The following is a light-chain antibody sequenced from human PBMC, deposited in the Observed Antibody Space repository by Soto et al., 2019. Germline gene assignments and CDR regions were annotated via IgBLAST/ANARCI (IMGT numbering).Light chain of an antibody. CDR2: GAS. V-gene: IGKV3-15*01. J-gene: IGKJ1*01. CDR1: RSVSSN. CDR3: QQYADWPRT. Sequence: EIVLTQSPATLSVSPGERATLSCRASRSVSSNLAWYQQKPGQAPRLLIYGASTRATGIPARFSGSGSGTEFTLTISSLQSGDFAVYYCQQYADWPRTFGQGTKVEIK.